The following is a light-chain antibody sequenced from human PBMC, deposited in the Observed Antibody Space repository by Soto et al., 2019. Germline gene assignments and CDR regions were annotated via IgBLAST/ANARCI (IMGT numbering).Light chain of an antibody. J-gene: IGLJ3*02. Sequence: QSALTQPPSASGSPGQSVTISCTGTSSDVGAYNYVSWYQQHAGKAPKLVIYEVTKRPSGVHDRFSGSKSANTASLTVSGLQAEDEADYYCSSFAPSNTWVFGGGTKLTVL. CDR3: SSFAPSNTWV. CDR1: SSDVGAYNY. V-gene: IGLV2-8*01. CDR2: EVT.